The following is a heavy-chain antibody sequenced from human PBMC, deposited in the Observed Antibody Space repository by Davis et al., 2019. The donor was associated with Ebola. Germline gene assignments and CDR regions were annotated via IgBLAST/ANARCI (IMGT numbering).Heavy chain of an antibody. V-gene: IGHV1-18*04. D-gene: IGHD2-15*01. CDR2: ISAYNGNT. J-gene: IGHJ4*02. CDR1: GYTFTSYG. CDR3: ARDRYDCSGGSCYWEFDY. Sequence: ASVKVSCKASGYTFTSYGISWVRQAPGQGLEWMGWISAYNGNTNYAQKLQGRVTMTTDTSTSTAYMELRSLRSDDTAVYYCARDRYDCSGGSCYWEFDYWGQGTLVTVSS.